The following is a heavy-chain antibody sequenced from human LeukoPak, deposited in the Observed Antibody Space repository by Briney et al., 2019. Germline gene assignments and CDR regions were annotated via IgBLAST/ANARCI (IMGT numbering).Heavy chain of an antibody. CDR2: IRYDGSNK. D-gene: IGHD1-1*01. Sequence: GGSLRLSCAASGFTFSSYGMHWVRQAPGKGLEWVAFIRYDGSNKYYADSVKGRFTISRDNSKNTLYLQMNSLRAEDTAVYYCAKDRNWKSPFDYWGQGILVTVSS. J-gene: IGHJ4*02. CDR3: AKDRNWKSPFDY. V-gene: IGHV3-30*02. CDR1: GFTFSSYG.